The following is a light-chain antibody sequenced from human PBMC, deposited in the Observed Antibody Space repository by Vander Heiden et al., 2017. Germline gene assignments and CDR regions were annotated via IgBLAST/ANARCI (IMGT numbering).Light chain of an antibody. CDR1: QSISSW. Sequence: DIQMTRSPSTLSASVGDRVTITCRASQSISSWLAWYQQKPGKAPKLLIYKASSLKSGVPSRFSGSGSGTEFTLTISSLQPDDSATYYCQQYDTYWWTFGQGTKVEIK. CDR3: QQYDTYWWT. V-gene: IGKV1-5*03. J-gene: IGKJ1*01. CDR2: KAS.